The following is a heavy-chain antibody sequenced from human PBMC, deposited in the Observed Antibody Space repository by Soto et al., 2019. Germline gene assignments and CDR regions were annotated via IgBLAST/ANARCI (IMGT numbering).Heavy chain of an antibody. CDR3: ARRRLLAVAGPDAFDI. V-gene: IGHV1-46*01. J-gene: IGHJ3*02. Sequence: ASVKVSCKASGYTFTSYYMHWVRQAPGQGLEWMGIINPSGGSTNYAQKFQGRVTITADESTSTAYMELSSLRSEDTAVYYCARRRLLAVAGPDAFDIWGQGTMVTVSS. D-gene: IGHD6-19*01. CDR1: GYTFTSYY. CDR2: INPSGGST.